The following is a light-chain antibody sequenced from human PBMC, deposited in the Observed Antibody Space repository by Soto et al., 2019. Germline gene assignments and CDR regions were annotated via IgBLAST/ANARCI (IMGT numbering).Light chain of an antibody. CDR1: SSDVGGSNF. CDR3: TSYAISSTIYV. J-gene: IGLJ1*01. Sequence: SALTQPASVSGSPGQSITISCIGTSSDVGGSNFVSWYQQYPGKAPKLMIYEVSDRPSGVSYRFSGSKSGNTASLTISGLQPDDEDDYYCTSYAISSTIYVFGIGTKLTVL. V-gene: IGLV2-14*01. CDR2: EVS.